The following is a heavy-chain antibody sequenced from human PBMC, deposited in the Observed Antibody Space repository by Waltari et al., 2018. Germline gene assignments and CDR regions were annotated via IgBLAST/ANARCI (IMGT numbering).Heavy chain of an antibody. CDR1: GGSFSGYY. CDR3: AREGGPYYYGMDV. CDR2: INHSGST. D-gene: IGHD3-16*01. V-gene: IGHV4-34*01. J-gene: IGHJ6*02. Sequence: QVQLQQWGAGLLKPSETLSLTCAVYGGSFSGYYWIWIRQPPGKGLEWIGEINHSGSTNYNPSLKSRVTISVDTSKNQFSLKLSSVTAADTAVYYCAREGGPYYYGMDVWGQGTTVTVSS.